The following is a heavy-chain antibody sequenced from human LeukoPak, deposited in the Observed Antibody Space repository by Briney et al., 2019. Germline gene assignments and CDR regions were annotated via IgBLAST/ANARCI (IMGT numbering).Heavy chain of an antibody. D-gene: IGHD6-13*01. V-gene: IGHV4-30-4*01. Sequence: PSETLSLTCTVSGGSISSGDYYWSWIRQPPGKGLEWIGYIYYSGSTYYNPSLKSRVTISVDTSKNQFSLKLSSVTAADTAVYYCARGLRIAAAGTNFDYWGQGTLVTVSS. CDR1: GGSISSGDYY. CDR2: IYYSGST. CDR3: ARGLRIAAAGTNFDY. J-gene: IGHJ4*02.